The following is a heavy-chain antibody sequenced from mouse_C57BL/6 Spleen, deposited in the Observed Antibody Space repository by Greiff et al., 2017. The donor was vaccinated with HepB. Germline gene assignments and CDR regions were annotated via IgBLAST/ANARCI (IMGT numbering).Heavy chain of an antibody. CDR3: TRGGYGPYYFDY. Sequence: EVQRVESGEGLVKPGGSLKLSCAASGFTFSSYAMSWVRQTPEKRLEWVAYISSGGDYIYYADTVKGRFTISRDNARNTLYLQMSSLKSEDTAMYYCTRGGYGPYYFDYWGQGTTLTVSS. D-gene: IGHD1-1*02. CDR1: GFTFSSYA. CDR2: ISSGGDYI. V-gene: IGHV5-9-1*02. J-gene: IGHJ2*01.